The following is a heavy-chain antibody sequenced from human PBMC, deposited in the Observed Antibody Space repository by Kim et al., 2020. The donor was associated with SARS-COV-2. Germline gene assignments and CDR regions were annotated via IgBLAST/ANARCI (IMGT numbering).Heavy chain of an antibody. V-gene: IGHV4-34*01. CDR3: ARGRSGSYFPFDY. CDR2: INHSGST. Sequence: SETLSLTCAVYGGSFSGYYWSWIRQPPGKGLEWIGEINHSGSTNYNPSLKSLVTISLDTSKNQFSLKLSSVTAADTAVYYCARGRSGSYFPFDYWGQGTLVTVSS. D-gene: IGHD1-26*01. J-gene: IGHJ4*02. CDR1: GGSFSGYY.